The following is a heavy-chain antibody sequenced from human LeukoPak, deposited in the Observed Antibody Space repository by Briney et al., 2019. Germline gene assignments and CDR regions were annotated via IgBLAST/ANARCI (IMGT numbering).Heavy chain of an antibody. V-gene: IGHV1-46*01. D-gene: IGHD2-2*01. J-gene: IGHJ6*03. CDR2: INPSGCST. CDR1: GYTFTSYY. CDR3: ARSTSSYQLLFPDYYYYYMDV. Sequence: ASVKVSCKASGYTFTSYYIHWVRQAPGQGLEWMGIINPSGCSTSYAQKFQGRVTMTRDMSTSTVYMELSSLRSEDTAVYYCARSTSSYQLLFPDYYYYYMDVWGKGTTVTVSS.